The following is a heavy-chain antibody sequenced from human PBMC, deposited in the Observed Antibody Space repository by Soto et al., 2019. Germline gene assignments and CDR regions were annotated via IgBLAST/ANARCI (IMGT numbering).Heavy chain of an antibody. D-gene: IGHD3-3*01. Sequence: SETLSLTCTVSGGSVSSGSYYWSWIRQPPGKGLEWIGYIYYSGSTNYNPSLKSRVTISVDTSKNQFSLKLSSVTAADTAVYYCAREGFWSGYSDYWGQGTLVTVSS. CDR2: IYYSGST. CDR1: GGSVSSGSYY. V-gene: IGHV4-61*01. J-gene: IGHJ4*02. CDR3: AREGFWSGYSDY.